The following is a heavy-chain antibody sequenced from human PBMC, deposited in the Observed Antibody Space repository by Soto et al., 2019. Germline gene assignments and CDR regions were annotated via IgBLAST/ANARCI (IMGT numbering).Heavy chain of an antibody. D-gene: IGHD6-13*01. V-gene: IGHV1-2*02. CDR3: ARATAAAGTDWFDP. CDR2: INPNSGGT. Sequence: SVKVSCKASGYTFTGYYMHWVRQAPGQGLEWMGWINPNSGGTNYAQKFQGRVTMTRDTSISTAYMELSRLRSDDTAVYYCARATAAAGTDWFDPWGQGTLVTVSS. J-gene: IGHJ5*02. CDR1: GYTFTGYY.